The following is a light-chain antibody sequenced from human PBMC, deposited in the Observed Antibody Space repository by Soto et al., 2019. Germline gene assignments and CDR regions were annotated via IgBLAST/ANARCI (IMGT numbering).Light chain of an antibody. CDR1: QSVSSK. Sequence: EIVMTQSPATLSVSPGERATLSCRASQSVSSKLAWYQQKPGQAPRLLIYGASTRATGIPARFSGSGSGKEFTLTISSLQSEDFTIYCCQQYNNWPRTFGQGTKVEIK. CDR2: GAS. J-gene: IGKJ1*01. V-gene: IGKV3-15*01. CDR3: QQYNNWPRT.